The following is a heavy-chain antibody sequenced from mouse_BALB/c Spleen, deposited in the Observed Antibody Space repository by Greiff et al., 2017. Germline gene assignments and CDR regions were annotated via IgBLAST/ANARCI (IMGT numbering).Heavy chain of an antibody. V-gene: IGHV3-6*02. CDR3: ARVDYYGSSSDY. Sequence: EVKLMESGPGLVKPSQSLSLTCSVTGYSITSGYYWNWIRQFPGNKLEWMGYISYDGSNNYNPSLKNRISITRDTSKNQFFLKLNSVTTEDTATYYCARVDYYGSSSDYWGQGTTLTVSS. D-gene: IGHD1-1*01. CDR2: ISYDGSN. J-gene: IGHJ2*01. CDR1: GYSITSGYY.